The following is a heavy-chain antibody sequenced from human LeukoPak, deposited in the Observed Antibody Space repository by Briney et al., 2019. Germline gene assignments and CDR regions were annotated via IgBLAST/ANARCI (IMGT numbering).Heavy chain of an antibody. D-gene: IGHD2-15*01. Sequence: PSQTLSLTCAVSGGSISSGGYSWSWIRQPPGKGLEWIGYIYHSGSTYYNPSLKSRVTISVDRSKNQFSLKLSSVTAADTAVYYCARAIRLGYCSGGSCGWFDPWGQGTLVTVSS. J-gene: IGHJ5*02. CDR2: IYHSGST. CDR3: ARAIRLGYCSGGSCGWFDP. CDR1: GGSISSGGYS. V-gene: IGHV4-30-2*01.